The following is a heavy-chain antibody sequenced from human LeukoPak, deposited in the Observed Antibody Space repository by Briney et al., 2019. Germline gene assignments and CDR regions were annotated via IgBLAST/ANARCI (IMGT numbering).Heavy chain of an antibody. CDR2: ISANNGNT. V-gene: IGHV1-18*01. CDR3: ARDPRGSYYGSMGDAFDI. Sequence: ASVKVSCKASGYTFTSYGISWVRQAPGQGLEWMGWISANNGNTKYAQKPQGRVTITTATYTHTTYMELTSLRSDDTAVSYWARDPRGSYYGSMGDAFDIWGQGTMVTVSS. CDR1: GYTFTSYG. D-gene: IGHD3-10*01. J-gene: IGHJ3*02.